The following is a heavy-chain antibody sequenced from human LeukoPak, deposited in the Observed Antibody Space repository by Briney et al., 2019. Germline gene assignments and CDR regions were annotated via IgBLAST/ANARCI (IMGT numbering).Heavy chain of an antibody. CDR3: ARQIAVAGKAEFDY. CDR2: IYTTGST. D-gene: IGHD6-19*01. J-gene: IGHJ4*02. Sequence: SETLSLTCTVSGGSISSYYWTWIRQPAGKGLEWIGRIYTTGSTNYNPSLNSRVTMSVDTSKNQFSLKLSFVTAADTAVYYCARQIAVAGKAEFDYWGQGTLVTVSS. CDR1: GGSISSYY. V-gene: IGHV4-4*07.